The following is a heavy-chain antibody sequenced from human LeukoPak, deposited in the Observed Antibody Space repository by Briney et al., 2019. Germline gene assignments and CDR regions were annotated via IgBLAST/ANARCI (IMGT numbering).Heavy chain of an antibody. V-gene: IGHV4-59*08. Sequence: SETLSLTCTVSGGSISSYYWSWIRQPPGKGLEGIGYIYYSGTTNYNPSLKSRVTIPVDTSKNQFSLKLSSVTAADTAVYYCARSSGGNYYDSRAPCKDAFDIWGQGTMVTVSS. CDR2: IYYSGTT. J-gene: IGHJ3*02. CDR1: GGSISSYY. CDR3: ARSSGGNYYDSRAPCKDAFDI. D-gene: IGHD3-22*01.